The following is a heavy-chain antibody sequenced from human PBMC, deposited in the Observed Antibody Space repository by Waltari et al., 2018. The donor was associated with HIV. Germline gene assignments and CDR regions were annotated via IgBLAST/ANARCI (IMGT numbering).Heavy chain of an antibody. CDR2: IKQDGSEK. D-gene: IGHD2-2*02. CDR3: ASPSIRAGMDV. V-gene: IGHV3-7*01. CDR1: GFPFSNFW. Sequence: EVQLVESGGGLVQPGGYLRLSCVAYGFPFSNFWMSWVRQAPGKGLEWLANIKQDGSEKYYVDSVKGRFTISRDNAKNSLYLQMNSLRAEDTAVYYCASPSIRAGMDVWGQGTTVTVSS. J-gene: IGHJ6*02.